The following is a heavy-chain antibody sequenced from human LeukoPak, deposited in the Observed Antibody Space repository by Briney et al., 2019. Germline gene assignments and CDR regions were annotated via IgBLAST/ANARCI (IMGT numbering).Heavy chain of an antibody. CDR1: GFTFSTYW. CDR3: ARDVVGSLDY. Sequence: PGGSLTLSCAASGFTFSTYWMAWVRQAPGKGLEWVANIKGNESARHKADSVKGRFTISIDNTQNSVYLQMSSLRGEDTAVYYCARDVVGSLDYWGRGTLVTVSS. J-gene: IGHJ4*02. CDR2: IKGNESAR. D-gene: IGHD1-26*01. V-gene: IGHV3-7*01.